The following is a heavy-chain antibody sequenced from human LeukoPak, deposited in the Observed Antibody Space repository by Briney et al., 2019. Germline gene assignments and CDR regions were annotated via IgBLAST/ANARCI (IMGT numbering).Heavy chain of an antibody. D-gene: IGHD2-15*01. CDR1: GFTFSSYW. CDR3: ARGYCSGGSCYRFDY. J-gene: IGHJ4*02. Sequence: GGSLRLSCAASGFTFSSYWMHWVRQAPGKGLVWVSRINSDGSSTSYADSVKGRFTISRDNAKNTLYLQMNSLRAEDTAVYYCARGYCSGGSCYRFDYWGQGTLVTASS. CDR2: INSDGSST. V-gene: IGHV3-74*01.